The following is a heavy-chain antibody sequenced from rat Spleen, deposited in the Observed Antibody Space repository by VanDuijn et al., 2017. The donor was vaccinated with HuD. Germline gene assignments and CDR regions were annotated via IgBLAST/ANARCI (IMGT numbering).Heavy chain of an antibody. Sequence: EVQLVESGGGLVRPGRSLKLSCAASGFTFSNYDMAWVRQAPTKGLEWVASISNSGGSIYYPDSVKGRFTISRDNAQNTLYLQMNSLRSEDTATYYCTTVVQGHGFAYWGQGTLVTVSS. D-gene: IGHD1-1*01. J-gene: IGHJ3*01. V-gene: IGHV5-27*01. CDR1: GFTFSNYD. CDR2: ISNSGGSI. CDR3: TTVVQGHGFAY.